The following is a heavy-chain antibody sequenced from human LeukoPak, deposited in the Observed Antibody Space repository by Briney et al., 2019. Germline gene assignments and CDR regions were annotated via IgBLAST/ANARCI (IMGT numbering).Heavy chain of an antibody. Sequence: GASVKVSCKASGGTFSSYAISWVRQAPGQGVEWMGGIIPIFGTANYAQKFQGRVTITAAESTSTAYMELSSLRSEDTAVYYCARAVKGYYDSSGYSPPFSYWGQGTLVTVSS. CDR2: IIPIFGTA. J-gene: IGHJ4*02. D-gene: IGHD3-22*01. CDR3: ARAVKGYYDSSGYSPPFSY. V-gene: IGHV1-69*13. CDR1: GGTFSSYA.